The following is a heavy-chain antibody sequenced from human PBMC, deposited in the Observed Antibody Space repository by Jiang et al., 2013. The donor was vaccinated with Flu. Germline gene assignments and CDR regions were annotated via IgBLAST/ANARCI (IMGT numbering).Heavy chain of an antibody. Sequence: GGGLVQPGGSLRLSCAASGFTFSSYEMNWVRQAPGKGLEWVSYISSSGSTIYYADSVKGRFTISRDNAKNSLYLQMNSLRAEDTAVYYCARDRSRGYSYGYGMDVWGKGTTVTVSS. CDR3: ARDRSRGYSYGYGMDV. D-gene: IGHD5-18*01. J-gene: IGHJ6*04. V-gene: IGHV3-48*03. CDR2: ISSSGSTI. CDR1: GFTFSSYE.